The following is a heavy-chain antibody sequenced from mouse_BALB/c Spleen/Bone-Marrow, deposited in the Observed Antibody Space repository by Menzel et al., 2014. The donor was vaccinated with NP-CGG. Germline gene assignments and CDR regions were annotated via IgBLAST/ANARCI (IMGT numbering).Heavy chain of an antibody. V-gene: IGHV2-6-5*01. CDR3: AKHGGNYEFAY. CDR1: GFSLTDYG. J-gene: IGHJ3*01. Sequence: VKLLESGPGLVAPSQSLSITCTVSGFSLTDYGVSWIRQPPGEGLEWLGVIWGGGGTYYNSGLKSRLGISKDISKSQVFLKMNSQQTDDTAIYYCAKHGGNYEFAYWGQGTLVTVSA. D-gene: IGHD2-1*01. CDR2: IWGGGGT.